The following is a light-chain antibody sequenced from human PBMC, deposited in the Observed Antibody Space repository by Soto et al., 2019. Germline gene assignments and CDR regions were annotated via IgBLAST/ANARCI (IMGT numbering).Light chain of an antibody. CDR1: QNIYSY. CDR2: DAS. J-gene: IGKJ2*01. Sequence: EIVSTQSPATLSLSPGERATLSCRASQNIYSYLAWYQQKPGQAPRLLIYDASNRATGIPARFSGSGSGTDFTLTISSLEPEDFAIYYCQQRSNWPYTFGQGTKLDIK. V-gene: IGKV3-11*01. CDR3: QQRSNWPYT.